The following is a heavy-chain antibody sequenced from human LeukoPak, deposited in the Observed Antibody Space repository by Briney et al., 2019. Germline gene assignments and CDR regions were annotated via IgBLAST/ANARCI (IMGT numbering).Heavy chain of an antibody. D-gene: IGHD3-10*01. CDR1: GFTFTNYA. V-gene: IGHV3-30*01. CDR2: ISKDGSDK. CDR3: ARDAYYSSGTYFDS. J-gene: IGHJ4*02. Sequence: GSLRLSCAASGFTFTNYAMHWVRQAPGEGLEWVTVISKDGSDKNYADSVKGRFTISRDNSMNTLFLQMNSLRTDDTAVYFCARDAYYSSGTYFDSWGQGTLVTVSS.